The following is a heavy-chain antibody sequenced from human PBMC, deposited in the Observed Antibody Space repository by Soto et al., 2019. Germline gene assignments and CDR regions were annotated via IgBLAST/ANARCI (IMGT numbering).Heavy chain of an antibody. CDR3: AKAMFSSGYDLYYFDY. CDR2: ISGGGGST. J-gene: IGHJ4*02. V-gene: IGHV3-23*01. D-gene: IGHD5-12*01. CDR1: GFTFSSYA. Sequence: PGGSLRLSCAASGFTFSSYAMSWVRQAPGKGLEWVSAISGGGGSTYYADSVKGRLTISRDNSKNTLFLQMTSLRAEDTAVYYCAKAMFSSGYDLYYFDYWGQGALVTVSS.